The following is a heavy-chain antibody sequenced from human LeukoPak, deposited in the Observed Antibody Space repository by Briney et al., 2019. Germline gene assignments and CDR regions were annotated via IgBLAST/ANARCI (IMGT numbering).Heavy chain of an antibody. CDR3: ARAGEGAAAGDY. CDR2: IYYSVST. V-gene: IGHV4-59*08. CDR1: GGSIRTYY. J-gene: IGHJ4*02. D-gene: IGHD6-13*01. Sequence: SETLSLTCTVSGGSIRTYYWSWIRQPPGKGLEWIGYIYYSVSTNFNPSLKSRVTISVDTSKNQFSLRLSSVTAADTAVYYCARAGEGAAAGDYWGQGTLVTVSS.